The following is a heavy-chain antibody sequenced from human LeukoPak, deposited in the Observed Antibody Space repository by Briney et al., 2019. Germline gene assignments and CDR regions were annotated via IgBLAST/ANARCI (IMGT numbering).Heavy chain of an antibody. Sequence: GGTLRLSCAASGFTFSTYCMYGVRQAPGKGLEWVANIKKDGSHNYSVDLVKGRFTISRDNAKNSLYLQMNSLRVKDTSVYYCVREEGYWGQGTLVTVSS. CDR1: GFTFSTYC. J-gene: IGHJ4*02. V-gene: IGHV3-7*01. CDR2: IKKDGSHN. CDR3: VREEGY.